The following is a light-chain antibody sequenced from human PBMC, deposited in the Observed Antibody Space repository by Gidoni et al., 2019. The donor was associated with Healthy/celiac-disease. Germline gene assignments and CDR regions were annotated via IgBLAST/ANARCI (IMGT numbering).Light chain of an antibody. V-gene: IGLV2-23*01. CDR2: EGS. J-gene: IGLJ2*01. CDR1: SSDVGSYNL. Sequence: SAQIQPASVSVSTGQSITISCTGTSSDVGSYNLVSWYQQHPGKAPKLMIYEGSKRPSGVSNRFSGSKSGNTASLTISGPEAEDEAYDYCCSYACSSTVVFGGGTKLTVL. CDR3: CSYACSSTVV.